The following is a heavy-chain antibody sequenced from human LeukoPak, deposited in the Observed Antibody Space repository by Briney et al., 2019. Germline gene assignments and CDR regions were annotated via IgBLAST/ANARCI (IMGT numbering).Heavy chain of an antibody. CDR3: ARGRSGLAAAGTYDY. CDR2: INPNSGRT. V-gene: IGHV1-8*01. D-gene: IGHD6-13*01. CDR1: GYTFTSSD. Sequence: ASVKVSCKASGYTFTSSDINWVRQADGHGLEWMGWINPNSGRTGYAQKFQGRVTMTANTSISTAYMELSSLRFDDTAVYYCARGRSGLAAAGTYDYWGQVTLITVAS. J-gene: IGHJ4*02.